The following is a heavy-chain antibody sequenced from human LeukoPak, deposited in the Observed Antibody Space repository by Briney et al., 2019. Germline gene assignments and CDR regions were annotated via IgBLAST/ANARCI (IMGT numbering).Heavy chain of an antibody. Sequence: GGTLRLSCTASEFTVSRNYMLWVRQAPGKGLEWVSLIFSNGDTHYADSVKGRFTISRDTSKNTVSLQVNSLRVEDTAMYYCTRDQMNYWGQGTLLTVPS. CDR1: EFTVSRNY. D-gene: IGHD5-24*01. CDR3: TRDQMNY. J-gene: IGHJ4*02. V-gene: IGHV3-53*01. CDR2: IFSNGDT.